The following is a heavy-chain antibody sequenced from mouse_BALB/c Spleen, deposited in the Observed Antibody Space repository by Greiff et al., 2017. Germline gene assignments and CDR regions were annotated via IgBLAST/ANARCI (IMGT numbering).Heavy chain of an antibody. Sequence: EVMLVESGPSLVKPSQTLSLNCSVTGDSITSGYWNWIRKFPGNKLEYMGYISYSGSTYYNPSLKSRISITRDTSKNQYYLQLNSVTTEDTATYYCARADYDYAWFAYWGQGTLVTVSA. J-gene: IGHJ3*01. CDR1: GDSITSGY. V-gene: IGHV3-8*02. CDR3: ARADYDYAWFAY. CDR2: ISYSGST. D-gene: IGHD2-4*01.